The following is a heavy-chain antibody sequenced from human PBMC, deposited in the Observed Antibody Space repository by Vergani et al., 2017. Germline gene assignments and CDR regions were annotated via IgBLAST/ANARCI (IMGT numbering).Heavy chain of an antibody. D-gene: IGHD3-3*01. V-gene: IGHV3-11*06. CDR2: ISSSSSYT. CDR1: GGSISSSS. J-gene: IGHJ6*03. Sequence: QLQLQESGPGLVKPSETLSLTCTVSGGSISSSSYYWGWIRQAPGKGLEWVSYISSSSSYTNYADSVKGRFTISRDNAKNSLYLQMNSLRAEDTAVYYCARVLSRWAIFGVVPRSGGYYMDVWGKGTTVTVSS. CDR3: ARVLSRWAIFGVVPRSGGYYMDV.